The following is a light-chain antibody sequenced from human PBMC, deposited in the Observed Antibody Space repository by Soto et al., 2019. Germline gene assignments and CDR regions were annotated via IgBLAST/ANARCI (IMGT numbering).Light chain of an antibody. Sequence: EIVLTQSPGTLSLSPGERATLSCRASQSVSSSYLAWYQQKPGQAPRLLIYGASSRATGIPDRFSGSGSGTDFTLTISRLEPEDFAVYYCQQYGSPRWTFRQGTKVEIK. CDR1: QSVSSSY. J-gene: IGKJ1*01. CDR3: QQYGSPRWT. CDR2: GAS. V-gene: IGKV3-20*01.